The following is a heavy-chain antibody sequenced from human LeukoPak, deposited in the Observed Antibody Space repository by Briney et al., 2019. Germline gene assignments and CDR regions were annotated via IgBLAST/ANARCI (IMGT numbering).Heavy chain of an antibody. CDR1: GYTFTSYA. CDR3: ARERAVQGYCSGGRCYINDY. J-gene: IGHJ4*02. V-gene: IGHV1-2*06. D-gene: IGHD2-15*01. CDR2: INPNSGGT. Sequence: ASVKVSCKASGYTFTSYAMNWVRQAPGQGLEWMGRINPNSGGTNYAQKFQGRVTMTRDTSISTAYMELTRLTSDDTAVYYCARERAVQGYCSGGRCYINDYWGQGTLVTVSS.